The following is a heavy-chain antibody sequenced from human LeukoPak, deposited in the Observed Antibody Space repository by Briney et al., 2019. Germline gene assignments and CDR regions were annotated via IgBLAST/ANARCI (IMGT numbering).Heavy chain of an antibody. V-gene: IGHV1-24*01. D-gene: IGHD3-22*01. J-gene: IGHJ4*02. CDR3: ATAEGYYYDSSGYYYFDY. Sequence: ASVKVSCKVSGYTLTELSMHWVRQAPGKGLEWMGGFDPEDGETIYAQKFQGRVTMTEDTSTDTAYMELSSLRSEDTAVYYCATAEGYYYDSSGYYYFDYWGQGTLVTVS. CDR2: FDPEDGET. CDR1: GYTLTELS.